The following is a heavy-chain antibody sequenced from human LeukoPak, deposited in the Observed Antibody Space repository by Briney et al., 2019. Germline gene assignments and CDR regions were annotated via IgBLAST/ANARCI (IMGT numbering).Heavy chain of an antibody. V-gene: IGHV4-39*02. J-gene: IGHJ5*02. CDR3: AGGLGYCNIVSCLNWFDP. CDR1: GGSISSSSYY. D-gene: IGHD2/OR15-2a*01. CDR2: IYYSGDT. Sequence: SGTLSLTCTVSGGSISSSSYYWGWIRQPPGKGLEWIGNIYYSGDTYYNPSLKSRVTISVDTSKNHFALKLSSVTAADTAVYFCAGGLGYCNIVSCLNWFDPWGQGTLVTVSS.